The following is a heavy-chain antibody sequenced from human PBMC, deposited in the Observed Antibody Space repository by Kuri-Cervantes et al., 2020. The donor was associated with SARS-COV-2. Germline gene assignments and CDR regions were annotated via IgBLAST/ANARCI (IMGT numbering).Heavy chain of an antibody. J-gene: IGHJ6*02. CDR3: ARQGTGYYGSGSYYYYYYGMDV. Sequence: GSLRLSCTVSGGSISSSSYYWGWIRQPPGKGLEWIGSIYYSGSTYYNPSLKSRVTISVDTSKNQFPLKLSSVTAADTAVYYCARQGTGYYGSGSYYYYYYGMDVWGQGTTVTVSS. V-gene: IGHV4-39*01. D-gene: IGHD3-10*01. CDR2: IYYSGST. CDR1: GGSISSSSYY.